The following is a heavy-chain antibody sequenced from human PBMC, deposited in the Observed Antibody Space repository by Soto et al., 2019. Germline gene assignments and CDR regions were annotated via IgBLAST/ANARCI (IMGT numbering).Heavy chain of an antibody. CDR3: YTVSVVTPPNYGYCGMDV. CDR2: IYPGDSDT. J-gene: IGHJ6*02. D-gene: IGHD2-15*01. CDR1: GYSFTSYW. V-gene: IGHV5-51*01. Sequence: GESLKLSRKGSGYSFTSYWLGWVRQMPGKGLEWMGIIYPGDSDTRYSPSFQGQVTISADQSISTAYLQWSSLKASDTAMYYCYTVSVVTPPNYGYCGMDVGGQGSTVTVSS.